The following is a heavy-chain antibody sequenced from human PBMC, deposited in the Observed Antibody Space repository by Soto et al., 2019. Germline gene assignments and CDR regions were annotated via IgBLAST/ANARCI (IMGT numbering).Heavy chain of an antibody. CDR2: INKDGSQK. D-gene: IGHD7-27*01. Sequence: GSLRLSCAASGFTLSNYWMTWVRQAPGKGLEWVANINKDGSQKNYVDSVKGRLTIARDNGQNSLSLQMNSLRVEDTAVYYCVRELGLAYWGQGALVTVSS. CDR3: VRELGLAY. J-gene: IGHJ4*02. V-gene: IGHV3-7*03. CDR1: GFTLSNYW.